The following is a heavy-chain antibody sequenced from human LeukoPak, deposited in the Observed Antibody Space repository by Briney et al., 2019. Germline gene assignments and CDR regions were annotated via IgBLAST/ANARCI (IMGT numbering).Heavy chain of an antibody. CDR3: PRGRLTIFGVVIVPDY. D-gene: IGHD3-3*01. CDR2: IYYSGST. Sequence: PSETLSLTCTVSGGSISSYYWSWIRQPPGKGLEWIGYIYYSGSTNYNPSLQSRVTISVDTSTNKFSLKQSSVLAAHTAGLFVPRGRLTIFGVVIVPDYWGQGTLVTVSS. J-gene: IGHJ4*02. V-gene: IGHV4-59*01. CDR1: GGSISSYY.